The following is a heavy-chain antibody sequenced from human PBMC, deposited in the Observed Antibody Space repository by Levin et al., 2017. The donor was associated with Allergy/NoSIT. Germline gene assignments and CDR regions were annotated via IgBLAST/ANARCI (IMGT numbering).Heavy chain of an antibody. V-gene: IGHV5-51*01. Sequence: AASVKVSCKGSGYNFTNYWIGWVRQMPGKGLEWMGIIYPGDSDTRYSPSFQGQVTISADKSISTAYLQWSSLKASDTAMYYCARRATSSYGDFDYWGQGTLVTVSS. CDR3: ARRATSSYGDFDY. D-gene: IGHD4-17*01. CDR1: GYNFTNYW. CDR2: IYPGDSDT. J-gene: IGHJ4*02.